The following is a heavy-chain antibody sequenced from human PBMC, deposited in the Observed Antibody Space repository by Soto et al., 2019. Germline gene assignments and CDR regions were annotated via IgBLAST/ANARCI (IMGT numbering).Heavy chain of an antibody. Sequence: ASVKVSCKASGYTFTGYYMHWVRRAPGQGLEWMGWINPNSGGTNYAQKFQGRVTMTRDTSISTAYMELSRLRSDDTAVYYCARVGSLLSGSYGSYFDYWGQGXLVTVYS. D-gene: IGHD1-26*01. J-gene: IGHJ4*02. CDR1: GYTFTGYY. CDR2: INPNSGGT. CDR3: ARVGSLLSGSYGSYFDY. V-gene: IGHV1-2*02.